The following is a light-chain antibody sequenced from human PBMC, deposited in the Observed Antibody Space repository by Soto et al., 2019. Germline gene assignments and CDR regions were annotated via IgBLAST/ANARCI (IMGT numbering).Light chain of an antibody. CDR1: SSDVGGYNY. J-gene: IGLJ1*01. V-gene: IGLV2-14*01. CDR2: EVS. CDR3: SSYTSSSTLV. Sequence: QSVLTQPPSVSGSPGQSITISCTGTSSDVGGYNYVSWYQQHPGKAPKLMIYEVSNRPSGVSNRFSGSKSGNTASLTISELQAEDEADYYCSSYTSSSTLVFGTGTKVTVL.